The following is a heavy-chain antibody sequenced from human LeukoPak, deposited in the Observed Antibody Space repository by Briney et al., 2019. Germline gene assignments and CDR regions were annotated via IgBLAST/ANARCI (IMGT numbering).Heavy chain of an antibody. J-gene: IGHJ4*02. CDR3: GTIYAPLAASGN. Sequence: AGSLRLSCAASGFTVSSNYMSWVRQAPGMGLEWGSVIYSGGSTYYADSEKGRFTITRDTSKNTQYHQMNSLRDDNTVVYCSGTIYAPLAASGNWGQGTLVTVSS. V-gene: IGHV3-66*01. CDR1: GFTVSSNY. D-gene: IGHD6-13*01. CDR2: IYSGGST.